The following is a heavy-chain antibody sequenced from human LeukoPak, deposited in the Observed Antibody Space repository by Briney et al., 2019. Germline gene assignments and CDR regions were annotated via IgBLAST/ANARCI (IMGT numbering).Heavy chain of an antibody. J-gene: IGHJ6*03. CDR1: GGSISSYY. Sequence: SETLSLTCTVSGGSISSYYWSWIRQPAGKGLEWIGRIYTSGSTNYNPSLKSRVTMSVDTSKNQFSLKLSSVTAAETAVYYGAGSTTARYQLLYDYYYYMDVWGKGTTVTVSS. CDR2: IYTSGST. V-gene: IGHV4-4*07. D-gene: IGHD2-2*02. CDR3: AGSTTARYQLLYDYYYYMDV.